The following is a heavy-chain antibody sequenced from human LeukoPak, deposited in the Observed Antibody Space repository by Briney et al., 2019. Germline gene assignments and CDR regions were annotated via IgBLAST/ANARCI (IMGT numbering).Heavy chain of an antibody. CDR3: ARNRGGEYDSSGYYYYDY. D-gene: IGHD3-22*01. V-gene: IGHV4-39*01. Sequence: WIRQPPGKGLEWIGSIYYSGSTYYNPSLKSRVTISVDTSKNQFSPKLSSVTAADTAVYYCARNRGGEYDSSGYYYYDYWGQGTLVTVSS. CDR2: IYYSGST. J-gene: IGHJ4*02.